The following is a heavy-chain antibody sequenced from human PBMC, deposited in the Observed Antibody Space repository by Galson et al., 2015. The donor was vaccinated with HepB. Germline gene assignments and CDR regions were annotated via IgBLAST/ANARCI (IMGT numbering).Heavy chain of an antibody. Sequence: SLRLSCAASGFTFDDYAMHWVRQAPGKGLEWVSGISWNSGSIGYADSVKGRFTISRDNAKNSLYLQMNSLRAEDTALYYCAKARPPLEWLLYFDYWGQGTLVTVSS. CDR1: GFTFDDYA. V-gene: IGHV3-9*01. CDR3: AKARPPLEWLLYFDY. D-gene: IGHD3-3*01. J-gene: IGHJ4*02. CDR2: ISWNSGSI.